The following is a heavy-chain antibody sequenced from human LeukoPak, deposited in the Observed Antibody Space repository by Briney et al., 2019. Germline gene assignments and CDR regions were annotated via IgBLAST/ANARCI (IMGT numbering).Heavy chain of an antibody. CDR3: ARGGYDILTGPLSAFDI. D-gene: IGHD3-9*01. J-gene: IGHJ3*02. Sequence: SETLSLTCTVSGDSISSGDYYWSWIRQPAGKGLEWIGRISSSGSTNYNPSLKSRVTISADTSKNQFSLKLSSVTAADTAVYYCARGGYDILTGPLSAFDIWGQGTMVTVSS. CDR1: GDSISSGDYY. V-gene: IGHV4-61*02. CDR2: ISSSGST.